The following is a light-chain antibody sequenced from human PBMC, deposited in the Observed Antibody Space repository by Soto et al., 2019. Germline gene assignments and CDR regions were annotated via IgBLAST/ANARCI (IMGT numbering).Light chain of an antibody. Sequence: QSALPQPPSASGSPGQSVTISCTGTKNDIGVYDFVSWYQRHPGKAPRLIIYEVVQRPSGVPDRFSGSKSGNTASLTVSGLQAADEADYFCKSYAGSNTYVFGSGTKVTVL. CDR3: KSYAGSNTYV. J-gene: IGLJ1*01. CDR2: EVV. CDR1: KNDIGVYDF. V-gene: IGLV2-8*01.